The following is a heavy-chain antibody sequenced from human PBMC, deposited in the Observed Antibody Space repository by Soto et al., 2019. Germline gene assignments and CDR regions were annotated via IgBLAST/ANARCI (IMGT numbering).Heavy chain of an antibody. Sequence: SETLSLTCAVSGGSISSGDYAWSWIRQPPGKGLEWIGYIYHSGSTYYNPSLKSRVSISVDRSKNQFSLNLSSVTAADTALYYCARGGSGHGDDNWFDPWGQGTLVTVSS. D-gene: IGHD4-17*01. V-gene: IGHV4-30-2*01. CDR1: GGSISSGDYA. J-gene: IGHJ5*02. CDR2: IYHSGST. CDR3: ARGGSGHGDDNWFDP.